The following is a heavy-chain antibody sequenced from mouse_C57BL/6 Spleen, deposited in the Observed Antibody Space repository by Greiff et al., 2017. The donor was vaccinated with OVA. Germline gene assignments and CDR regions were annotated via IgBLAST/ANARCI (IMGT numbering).Heavy chain of an antibody. D-gene: IGHD2-2*01. CDR3: ARGGGYPYAMDY. V-gene: IGHV1-80*01. Sequence: LVESGAELVKPGASVKISCKASGYAFSSYWMNWVKQRPGKGLEWIGQIYPGDGDTNYNGKFKGKATLTADKSSSTAYMQLSSLTSEDSAVYFCARGGGYPYAMDYWGQGTSVTVSS. J-gene: IGHJ4*01. CDR1: GYAFSSYW. CDR2: IYPGDGDT.